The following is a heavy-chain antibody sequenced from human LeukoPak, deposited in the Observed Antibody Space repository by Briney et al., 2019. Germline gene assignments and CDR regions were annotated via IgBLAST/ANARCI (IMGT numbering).Heavy chain of an antibody. CDR3: GRGGYSSSGQADY. CDR2: IYYSGIT. Sequence: PSETLSLTCTVSGGSISSYYWSWIRQPPGKGLEWIGYIYYSGITNYNPPLKSRVTISVATSKNQFSLKLGSVTAADTAVYYCGRGGYSSSGQADYWGQGSLVTVSS. V-gene: IGHV4-59*01. CDR1: GGSISSYY. D-gene: IGHD6-13*01. J-gene: IGHJ4*02.